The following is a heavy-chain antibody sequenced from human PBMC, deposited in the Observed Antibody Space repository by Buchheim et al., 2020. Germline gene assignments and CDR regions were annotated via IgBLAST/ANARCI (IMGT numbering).Heavy chain of an antibody. Sequence: QIHLVQSGAEVKEPGASVKVSCTASGYTFTASFIHWVRQAPGQGFEWMGRINPNSGGTNYAQKFQGWVTMTRDTSISTAYMELSRLRSDDTAVYYCARDPGYSYGYSMDVWGQGTT. D-gene: IGHD5-18*01. CDR3: ARDPGYSYGYSMDV. CDR2: INPNSGGT. CDR1: GYTFTASF. V-gene: IGHV1-2*04. J-gene: IGHJ6*02.